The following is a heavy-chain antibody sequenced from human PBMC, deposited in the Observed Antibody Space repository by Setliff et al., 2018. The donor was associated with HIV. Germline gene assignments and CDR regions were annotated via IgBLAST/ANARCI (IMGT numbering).Heavy chain of an antibody. D-gene: IGHD6-19*01. V-gene: IGHV3-23*01. Sequence: PGGSLRLSCAASGFTFSSYAMSWVRQAPGKGLEWVSGISGSGSRTYYADTVKGRFTISRDNFRNTLSLQMNSLTAEDSAIYYCAKTNGWFLIDYWGQGTLVTVSS. J-gene: IGHJ4*02. CDR2: ISGSGSRT. CDR3: AKTNGWFLIDY. CDR1: GFTFSSYA.